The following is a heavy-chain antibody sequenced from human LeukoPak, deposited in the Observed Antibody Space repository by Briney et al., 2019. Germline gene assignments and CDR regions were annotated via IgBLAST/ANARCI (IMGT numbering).Heavy chain of an antibody. V-gene: IGHV4-4*02. D-gene: IGHD2-2*01. CDR3: ARRRPPGRPLGYCSSTSCSRGYYGMDV. CDR2: IYHSGST. Sequence: SETLSLTCAVSGGSISRSNWWSWVRQPPGKGLEWIGEIYHSGSTNYNPSLKSRVTISVDTSTTQFSLKLRCVTAADTAVYYCARRRPPGRPLGYCSSTSCSRGYYGMDVWGQGTTVTVSS. J-gene: IGHJ6*02. CDR1: GGSISRSNW.